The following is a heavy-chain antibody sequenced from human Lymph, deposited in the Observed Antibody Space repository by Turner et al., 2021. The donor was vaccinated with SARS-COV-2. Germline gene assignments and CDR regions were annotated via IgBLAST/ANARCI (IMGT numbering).Heavy chain of an antibody. CDR3: ARDLGTYGMDV. Sequence: EVQLVRTGGGLIQPGGSVRLSCAASGIIVSRNYMNWVRQAPGKGLEWVSVIYSGGTTYYADSVKGRFTISRDNSKNTLYLQMNSLRVEDTAVYYCARDLGTYGMDVWGQGTTVTVSS. D-gene: IGHD6-13*01. CDR2: IYSGGTT. V-gene: IGHV3-53*02. J-gene: IGHJ6*02. CDR1: GIIVSRNY.